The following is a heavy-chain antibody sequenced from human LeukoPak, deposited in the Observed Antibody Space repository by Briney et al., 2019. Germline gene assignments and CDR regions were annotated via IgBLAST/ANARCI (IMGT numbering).Heavy chain of an antibody. D-gene: IGHD6-19*01. Sequence: GGSLRLSCAASGFTFSTYSMNWVRQAPGKGLEWVSSISRGGDYTYSEDSVKGRFTISRDNAKDSLYLQLNSLRAEDTAVYYCARDLMAVAGTGFDYWGQGALVTVSS. CDR2: ISRGGDYT. J-gene: IGHJ4*02. CDR3: ARDLMAVAGTGFDY. CDR1: GFTFSTYS. V-gene: IGHV3-21*01.